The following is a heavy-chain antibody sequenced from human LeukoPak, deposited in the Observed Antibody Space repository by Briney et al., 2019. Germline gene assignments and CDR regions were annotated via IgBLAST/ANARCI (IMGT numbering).Heavy chain of an antibody. CDR1: GGSMSSGSSY. D-gene: IGHD2-21*01. Sequence: SETLSLTCTVSGGSMSSGSSYWGWIRQPPGKGLEWIGTIYYSGSTYYNPSLKSRVTISADTSKNQFSLKLSSVTAADTAVYYCARGSLWLDYWGQGTLVTVSS. J-gene: IGHJ4*02. V-gene: IGHV4-39*01. CDR2: IYYSGST. CDR3: ARGSLWLDY.